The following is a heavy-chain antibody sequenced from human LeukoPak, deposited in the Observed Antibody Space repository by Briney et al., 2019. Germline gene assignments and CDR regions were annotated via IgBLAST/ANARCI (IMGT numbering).Heavy chain of an antibody. D-gene: IGHD3-22*01. CDR1: GGSISSYY. CDR2: IYYSGST. CDR3: ARQYYYDSSEGWFDP. V-gene: IGHV4-59*08. Sequence: SETLSLTCTVSGGSISSYYWSWIRQPPGKGLEWIGYIYYSGSTNYNPSLKSRVTISVDTSKNQFSLKLSSVTAADTAVYYCARQYYYDSSEGWFDPWGQGTLVTVSS. J-gene: IGHJ5*02.